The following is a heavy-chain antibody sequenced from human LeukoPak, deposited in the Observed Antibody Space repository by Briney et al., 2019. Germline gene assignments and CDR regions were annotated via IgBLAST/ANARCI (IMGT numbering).Heavy chain of an antibody. J-gene: IGHJ4*02. D-gene: IGHD4-11*01. V-gene: IGHV1-2*02. Sequence: ASVKVSCKASGYTFTGYYMHWVRQAPGQGLEWMGWINPNSGGTNYAQKFQGRVTMTRDTSISTAYMELSRLRSDDTAVYYCARSLDAYYSNYGDYWGQGTLVTVSS. CDR2: INPNSGGT. CDR3: ARSLDAYYSNYGDY. CDR1: GYTFTGYY.